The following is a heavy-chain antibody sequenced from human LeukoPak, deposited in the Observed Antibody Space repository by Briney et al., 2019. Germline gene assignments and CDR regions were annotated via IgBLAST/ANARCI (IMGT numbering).Heavy chain of an antibody. CDR1: GGSISSSSYY. V-gene: IGHV4-39*07. J-gene: IGHJ4*02. Sequence: RASETLSLTCTVSGGSISSSSYYWGWIRQPPGKGLEWIGNIYYSGSTYYNPSLKSRVTMSVDTSKNQFSLKLSSVTAADTAVYYCAREGDGLVYWGQGTLVTVSS. CDR2: IYYSGST. CDR3: AREGDGLVY. D-gene: IGHD2-21*02.